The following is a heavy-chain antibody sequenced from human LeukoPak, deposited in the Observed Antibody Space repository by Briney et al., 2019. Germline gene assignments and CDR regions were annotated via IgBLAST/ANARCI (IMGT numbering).Heavy chain of an antibody. CDR1: GGSFSGYY. D-gene: IGHD3-16*01. CDR3: ARLRSYFDY. J-gene: IGHJ4*02. CDR2: INHSGST. V-gene: IGHV4-34*01. Sequence: SETLSLTCAVHGGSFSGYYWSWIRQPPGKGLEWIGEINHSGSTNYNPSLKSRVTISVDTSKNQFSLKLSSVTAADTAVYYCARLRSYFDYWGQGTLVTVSS.